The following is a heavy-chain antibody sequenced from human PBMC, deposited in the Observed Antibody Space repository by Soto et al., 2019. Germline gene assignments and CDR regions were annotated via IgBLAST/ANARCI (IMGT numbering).Heavy chain of an antibody. CDR3: ARRRRAAAGFFDY. CDR2: IYYSGST. Sequence: PSETLSLTCTVSGGSISSYYWSWIRQPPGKGLEWIGYIYYSGSTNYNPSLKSRVTISVDTSKNQFSLKLSSVTAADTAVYYCARRRRAAAGFFDYWGQGTLVTVSS. CDR1: GGSISSYY. J-gene: IGHJ4*02. D-gene: IGHD6-13*01. V-gene: IGHV4-59*01.